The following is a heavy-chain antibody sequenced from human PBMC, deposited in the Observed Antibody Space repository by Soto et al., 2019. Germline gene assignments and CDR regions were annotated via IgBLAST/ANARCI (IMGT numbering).Heavy chain of an antibody. Sequence: QVQLVQSGAEVKKPGSSVKVSCKASGGTFSSYAISWVRQAPGQGLEWMGGIFPIVGSANYAQKFQGRVTITADESTSTTYMELSSLTSEDTAVYYCARSQGSSTSLEIYYYPYYGMEVWGQGTTVTVSS. D-gene: IGHD2-2*01. CDR1: GGTFSSYA. J-gene: IGHJ6*02. CDR2: IFPIVGSA. V-gene: IGHV1-69*01. CDR3: ARSQGSSTSLEIYYYPYYGMEV.